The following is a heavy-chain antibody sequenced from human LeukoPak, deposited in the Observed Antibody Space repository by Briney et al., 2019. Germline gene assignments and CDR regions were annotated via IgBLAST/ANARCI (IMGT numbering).Heavy chain of an antibody. D-gene: IGHD3-22*01. J-gene: IGHJ4*02. CDR1: GGSISSSSYY. V-gene: IGHV4-39*07. CDR3: AREGVVVHTFDY. Sequence: SETLSLTCTVSGGSISSSSYYWGWIRQPPGKGLEWIGSIYYSGSTYYNPSLKSRVTISVDTSKNQFSLKLSSVTAADTAVYYCAREGVVVHTFDYWGQGTLVTVSS. CDR2: IYYSGST.